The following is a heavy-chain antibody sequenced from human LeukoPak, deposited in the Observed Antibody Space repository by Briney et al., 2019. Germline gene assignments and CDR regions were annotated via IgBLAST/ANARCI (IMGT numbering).Heavy chain of an antibody. D-gene: IGHD3-10*01. CDR1: GFTFSSYG. CDR2: ISGSGGYT. Sequence: GGSLRLSCAASGFTFSSYGMSWVRQAPGKGLEWVSAISGSGGYTYYADSVKGRFTISRDNSKNTLYLQMNSLRAEDTAVYYCARDRGSGLDYWGQGTLVTVSS. J-gene: IGHJ4*02. V-gene: IGHV3-23*01. CDR3: ARDRGSGLDY.